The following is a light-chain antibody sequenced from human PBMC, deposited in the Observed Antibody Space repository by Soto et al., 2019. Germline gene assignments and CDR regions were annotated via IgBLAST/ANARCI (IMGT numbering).Light chain of an antibody. V-gene: IGKV3-15*01. CDR1: QSVSAN. CDR3: QQYYNWPRT. CDR2: GAS. Sequence: ERVMTQGPAALSVSTGERATLSCRASQSVSANLAWYQHKLGQAPRLLIYGASTRAAGFPARFSGSGSGTEFTITISSLQSEDFEVYYCQQYYNWPRTFGQGTKVEIK. J-gene: IGKJ1*01.